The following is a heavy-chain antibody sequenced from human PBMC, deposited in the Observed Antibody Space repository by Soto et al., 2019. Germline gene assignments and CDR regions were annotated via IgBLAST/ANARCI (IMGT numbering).Heavy chain of an antibody. CDR1: GYTFTSYG. CDR2: ISAYNGNT. V-gene: IGHV1-18*01. D-gene: IGHD5-18*01. CDR3: AICHSYGYPLDP. J-gene: IGHJ5*02. Sequence: ASVKVSCKDSGYTFTSYGISWVRQAPGQGLEWMGWISAYNGNTNYAQKLQGRVTMTTDTSTSTAYMELRSLRSDDTAVYYCAICHSYGYPLDPWGQGTLVTVSS.